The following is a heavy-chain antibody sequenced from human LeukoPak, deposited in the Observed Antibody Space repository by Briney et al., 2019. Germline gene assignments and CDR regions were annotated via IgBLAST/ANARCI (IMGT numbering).Heavy chain of an antibody. D-gene: IGHD5-18*01. CDR1: GFTFSSYA. V-gene: IGHV3-23*01. J-gene: IGHJ4*02. CDR3: ADDAGYRYDNGGRFAY. Sequence: GGSLTLSCAASGFTFSSYAMHWVRQAPGKGLEWVASISVNGGTTCYAASEKGRFTISRDHAKNTVFPQMNSLRADDTAVYYCADDAGYRYDNGGRFAYWGQGTLVTVSS. CDR2: ISVNGGTT.